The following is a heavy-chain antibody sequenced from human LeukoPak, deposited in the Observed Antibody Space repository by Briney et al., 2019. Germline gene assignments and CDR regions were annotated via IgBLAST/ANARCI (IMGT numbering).Heavy chain of an antibody. CDR2: ISAYNGNT. Sequence: ASVKASCKASGYTFTSYGISWVRQAPGQGLEWMGWISAYNGNTNYAQKLQGRVTMTIDTSTSTAYMELRSLRSDDTAVYYCARDRVCSGGSCYHYYYYYMDVWGKGTTVTVSS. CDR3: ARDRVCSGGSCYHYYYYYMDV. V-gene: IGHV1-18*01. D-gene: IGHD2-15*01. J-gene: IGHJ6*03. CDR1: GYTFTSYG.